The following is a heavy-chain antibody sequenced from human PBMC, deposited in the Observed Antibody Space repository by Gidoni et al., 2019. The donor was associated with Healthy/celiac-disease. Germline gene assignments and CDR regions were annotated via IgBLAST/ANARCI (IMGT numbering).Heavy chain of an antibody. CDR3: AKGGVATVIWYFDL. CDR1: GFTFSSYG. J-gene: IGHJ2*01. CDR2: ISYDGSNK. Sequence: QVQLVESGGGVVQPGRSLRLSCAASGFTFSSYGMHWVRQAPGKGLEWVAVISYDGSNKYYADSVKGRFTISRDNSKNTLYLQMNSLRAEDTAVYYCAKGGVATVIWYFDLWGRGTLVTVSS. V-gene: IGHV3-30*18. D-gene: IGHD5-12*01.